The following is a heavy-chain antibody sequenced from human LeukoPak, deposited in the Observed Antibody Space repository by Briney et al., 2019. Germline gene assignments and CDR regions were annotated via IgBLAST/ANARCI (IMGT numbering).Heavy chain of an antibody. V-gene: IGHV4-34*01. D-gene: IGHD6-19*01. CDR1: GGSFSGYC. Sequence: SETLSLTCAVYGGSFSGYCWTWIRQPPGKGLEWIGEMNHSGSANYNPSLKSRVTISVDTSKNQCSLRLSSVTAADTAVYYCARLRGATVAHNWLDPWGQGTLVTVSS. J-gene: IGHJ5*02. CDR3: ARLRGATVAHNWLDP. CDR2: MNHSGSA.